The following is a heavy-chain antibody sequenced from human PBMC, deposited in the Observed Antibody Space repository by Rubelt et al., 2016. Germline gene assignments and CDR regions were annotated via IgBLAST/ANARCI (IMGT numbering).Heavy chain of an antibody. D-gene: IGHD6-19*01. CDR2: IGGSGDST. J-gene: IGHJ4*02. CDR1: GLTFSSYA. V-gene: IGHV3-23*04. Sequence: EVQLVESGGGLVQPGGSLRLSCAASGLTFSSYAMNWVRQAPGKGLEWVSTIGGSGDSTHSADSVRARSTISRDNSKNTRYRQSNCLGADDTAVYFCAAISLYSSGWYDYWGQGTLVTVSS. CDR3: AAISLYSSGWYDY.